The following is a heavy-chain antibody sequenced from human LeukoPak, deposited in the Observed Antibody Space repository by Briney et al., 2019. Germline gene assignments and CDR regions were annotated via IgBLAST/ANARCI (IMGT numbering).Heavy chain of an antibody. CDR2: ISVSNGKT. Sequence: VASVKVSCKASGYMFSNFGISWVRQAPGQGLEWLGWISVSNGKTDIAQKVQGRITMTTETSTSTAYLELRSLRSDDTAVYYCARVPFLYYDFWSGYPSGNWDGSWGQGTLVTVSS. V-gene: IGHV1-18*01. D-gene: IGHD3-3*01. J-gene: IGHJ4*02. CDR1: GYMFSNFG. CDR3: ARVPFLYYDFWSGYPSGNWDGS.